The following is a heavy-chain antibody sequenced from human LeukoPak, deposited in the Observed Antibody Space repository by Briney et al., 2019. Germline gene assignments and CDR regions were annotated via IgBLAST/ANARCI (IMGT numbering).Heavy chain of an antibody. D-gene: IGHD4-11*01. V-gene: IGHV4-59*01. CDR3: ARVSSKSNMGFDY. CDR2: IYYSGST. J-gene: IGHJ4*02. Sequence: SETLSLTCTVSGGSISGYYWSWIRQPPGKGLEWIGYIYYSGSTNYNPSLKSRVTISVDTSKNQFSLKLSSVTAADTAVYYCARVSSKSNMGFDYWGQGTLVTVSS. CDR1: GGSISGYY.